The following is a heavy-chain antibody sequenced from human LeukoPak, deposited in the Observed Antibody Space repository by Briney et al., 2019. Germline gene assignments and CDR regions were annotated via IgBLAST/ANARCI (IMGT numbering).Heavy chain of an antibody. J-gene: IGHJ4*02. CDR1: GGSIGSYY. D-gene: IGHD3-22*01. Sequence: SETLSLTCTVSGGSIGSYYWSWIRQPAGKGLEWIGRIYTSGGTVYNPSLKSRVTMSVDTSKNQFSLKLSSETAADTAVYYRARGVFYYDTSGRGYYFDYWGQGTLVTVSS. V-gene: IGHV4-4*07. CDR3: ARGVFYYDTSGRGYYFDY. CDR2: IYTSGGT.